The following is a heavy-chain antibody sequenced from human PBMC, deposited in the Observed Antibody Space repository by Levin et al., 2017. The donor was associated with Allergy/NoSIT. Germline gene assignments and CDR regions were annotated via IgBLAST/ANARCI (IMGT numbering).Heavy chain of an antibody. CDR2: IYYSGSA. J-gene: IGHJ4*02. CDR3: ARDQGDSYSWYYFDY. V-gene: IGHV4-31*03. Sequence: SETLSLTCTVSGGSISSGDYYWSWLRQHPGKGLEWIGYIYYSGSAYYNPSLKSRVTISVDTSKNQFSLKLSSVTAADTAVYYCARDQGDSYSWYYFDYWGQGTLVTVSS. CDR1: GGSISSGDYY. D-gene: IGHD6-13*01.